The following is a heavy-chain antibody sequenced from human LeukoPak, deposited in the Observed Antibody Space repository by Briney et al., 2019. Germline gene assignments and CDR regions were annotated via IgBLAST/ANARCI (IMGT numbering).Heavy chain of an antibody. CDR3: TRVGYIDEGIDY. CDR1: GFPFSSYW. Sequence: GGSLRLSCVASGFPFSSYWMTWVRQARGKGLEWVANIKQDGSKTSYVDSVKGRFTISRDNAKNSLYLQMNSLRAEDTAIYYCTRVGYIDEGIDYWGQGTLVTVSS. V-gene: IGHV3-7*04. CDR2: IKQDGSKT. J-gene: IGHJ4*02. D-gene: IGHD5-24*01.